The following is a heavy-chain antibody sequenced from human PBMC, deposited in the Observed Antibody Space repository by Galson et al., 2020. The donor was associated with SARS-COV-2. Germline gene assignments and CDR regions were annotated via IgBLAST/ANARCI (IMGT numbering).Heavy chain of an antibody. CDR3: ARFESGSYYDAFDI. J-gene: IGHJ3*02. CDR1: GFTFSSYA. CDR2: ISYDGSNK. V-gene: IGHV3-30*01. Sequence: GGSLRLSCAASGFTFSSYAMHWVRQAPGKGLEWVGVISYDGSNKYYADSVKGRFTISRDNSKNTLYLQMNSLRAEDTAVYYCARFESGSYYDAFDIWGQGTMVTVSS. D-gene: IGHD1-26*01.